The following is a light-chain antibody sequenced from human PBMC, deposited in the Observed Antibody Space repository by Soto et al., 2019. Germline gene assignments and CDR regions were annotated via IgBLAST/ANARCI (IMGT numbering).Light chain of an antibody. V-gene: IGKV3-11*01. Sequence: EIVLTQSPATLSLSPGERVTLSCRASQNIRNSLAWYQQKPGQAPRLLIYDASNRASGIPARFSGSGSGTVFTLTISSLRPKDFAVYYCQQRSNWPLTFGGGTKVDIK. CDR3: QQRSNWPLT. J-gene: IGKJ4*01. CDR2: DAS. CDR1: QNIRNS.